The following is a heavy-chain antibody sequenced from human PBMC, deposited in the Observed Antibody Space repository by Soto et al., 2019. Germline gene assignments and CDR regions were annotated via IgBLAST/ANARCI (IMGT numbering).Heavy chain of an antibody. Sequence: GGSLRLSCAASGFTFSSYGMHWVRQAPGKGLEWVAVISYDGSNKYYADYVKGRFTISRDNSKNTLYLQMNSLRAEDTAVYYCAKDRSLLHFDYWGRGTLVTVSS. D-gene: IGHD2-15*01. CDR2: ISYDGSNK. CDR1: GFTFSSYG. V-gene: IGHV3-30*18. CDR3: AKDRSLLHFDY. J-gene: IGHJ4*02.